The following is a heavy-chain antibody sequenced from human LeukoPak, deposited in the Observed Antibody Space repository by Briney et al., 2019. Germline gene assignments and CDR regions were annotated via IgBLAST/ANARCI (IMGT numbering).Heavy chain of an antibody. CDR2: IYYSWST. J-gene: IGHJ6*03. V-gene: IGHV4-31*03. D-gene: IGHD2-8*01. CDR3: ARDNGDFRSIYYYMDV. CDR1: GGSINSGDSY. Sequence: PSETLSLTCTVSGGSINSGDSYWSWIRQRPGEGLEWIGCIYYSWSTYYNPSLKSRITLSLDTSKNQSSLRLSSVTAADTAVYYCARDNGDFRSIYYYMDVWGKGTTVTVSS.